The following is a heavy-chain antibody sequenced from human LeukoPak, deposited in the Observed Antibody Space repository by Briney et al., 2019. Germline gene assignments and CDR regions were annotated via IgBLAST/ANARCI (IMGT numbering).Heavy chain of an antibody. Sequence: ASVKVSCKASGYTFTSYYMHWVRQAPGQGLEWMGIINPGGGSTSYAQKFQGRVTMTRDTSTSTVYMELSSLRSEDTAVYYCARAFGQYQLLSHYYMDVWGKGTTVTVSS. CDR1: GYTFTSYY. V-gene: IGHV1-46*01. CDR3: ARAFGQYQLLSHYYMDV. D-gene: IGHD2-2*01. J-gene: IGHJ6*03. CDR2: INPGGGST.